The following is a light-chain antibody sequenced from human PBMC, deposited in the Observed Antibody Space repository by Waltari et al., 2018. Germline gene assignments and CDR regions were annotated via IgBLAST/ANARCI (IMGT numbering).Light chain of an antibody. CDR1: QGIANF. V-gene: IGKV1-27*01. CDR3: QKFDSVPWT. J-gene: IGKJ1*01. Sequence: DIQMTQSPSSLSASVGDRVTLTCRASQGIANFLAWFQQRPGKVPQLLIHYASTLQSGVPSRFSGSGSGTDFTLTISNLQPEDVATYYCQKFDSVPWTFGQGTKVEIK. CDR2: YAS.